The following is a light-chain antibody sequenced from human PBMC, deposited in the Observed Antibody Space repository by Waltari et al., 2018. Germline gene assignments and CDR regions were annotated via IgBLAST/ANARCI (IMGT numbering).Light chain of an antibody. CDR2: VAS. Sequence: DIQMTQSPSSLSASAEDKVTITCRASQPISYYLNRYQQLPGRAPKHLIHVASSLQTGVPSRFSGSGSGTNFTLTISSLQPEDFATYICQQSYSLPYTFGQGT. V-gene: IGKV1-39*01. CDR1: QPISYY. J-gene: IGKJ2*01. CDR3: QQSYSLPYT.